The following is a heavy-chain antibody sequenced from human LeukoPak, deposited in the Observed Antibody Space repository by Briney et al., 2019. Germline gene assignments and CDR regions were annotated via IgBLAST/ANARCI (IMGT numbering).Heavy chain of an antibody. CDR3: ARLRGSYSFEGFDY. Sequence: GGSLRLSCAASGFTFSNAWMGWVRQAPGKGLEWVGRIKSKTDGGTTDYAAPVKGRFTISRDDSKNTLYLQMNSLKTEDTAMYYCARLRGSYSFEGFDYWGQGTLVTVSS. CDR1: GFTFSNAW. CDR2: IKSKTDGGTT. V-gene: IGHV3-15*01. D-gene: IGHD1-26*01. J-gene: IGHJ4*02.